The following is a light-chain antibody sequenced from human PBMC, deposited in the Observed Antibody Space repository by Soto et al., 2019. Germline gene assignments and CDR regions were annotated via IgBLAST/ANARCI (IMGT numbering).Light chain of an antibody. Sequence: SALTQPASVSGSPGQSITISCTGTSSDVGGYNYVSWYQQHPGNAPKLMIYEVTNRPSGISNRFSGSKSGNTASLTISGLQAEDEAEYFCSSFTSSNTLQVFFGGGTKLTVL. CDR3: SSFTSSNTLQVF. CDR2: EVT. CDR1: SSDVGGYNY. V-gene: IGLV2-14*01. J-gene: IGLJ2*01.